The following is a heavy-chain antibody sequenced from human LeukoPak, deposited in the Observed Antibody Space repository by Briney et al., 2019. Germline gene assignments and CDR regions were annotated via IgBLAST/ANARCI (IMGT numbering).Heavy chain of an antibody. CDR3: ASSVGHDGWYNLYYYYGMDV. Sequence: ASVKVSCKASGYTFTSYDINWVRQATGQGLEWMGWMNPNSGNTGYAQKFQGRVTMTRNTSISAAYMELSSLRSEDTAVYYCASSVGHDGWYNLYYYYGMDVWGQGTTVTVSS. V-gene: IGHV1-8*01. J-gene: IGHJ6*02. CDR2: MNPNSGNT. D-gene: IGHD6-19*01. CDR1: GYTFTSYD.